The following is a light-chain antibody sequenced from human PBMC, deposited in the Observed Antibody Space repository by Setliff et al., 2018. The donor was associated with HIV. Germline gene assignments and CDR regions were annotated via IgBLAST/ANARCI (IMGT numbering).Light chain of an antibody. CDR1: SSDVGGYNY. CDR2: DVS. V-gene: IGLV2-14*03. Sequence: ALTQPASVSGSPGQSITISCTGASSDVGGYNYVSWYQQHPGTAPKLMIYDVSNRPSGASNRFSGSKSGNTASLTISGLQADDEADYYCSSYTSSSTLVFGTGTKVTVL. CDR3: SSYTSSSTLV. J-gene: IGLJ1*01.